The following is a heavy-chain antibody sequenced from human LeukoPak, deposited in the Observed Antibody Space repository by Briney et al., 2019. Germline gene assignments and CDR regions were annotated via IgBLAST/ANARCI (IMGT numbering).Heavy chain of an antibody. CDR2: ISSSSGYI. V-gene: IGHV3-21*01. CDR3: ARDSRLLGYCSSTSCPENAFDI. Sequence: GGSLRLSCAASGFSFSSYTMNWVRQAPGKGLEWVSSISSSSGYIDYADSVKGRFTISRDNAKNSLYLQMNSLRAEDTAVYYCARDSRLLGYCSSTSCPENAFDIWGQGTMVTVSS. J-gene: IGHJ3*02. D-gene: IGHD2-2*01. CDR1: GFSFSSYT.